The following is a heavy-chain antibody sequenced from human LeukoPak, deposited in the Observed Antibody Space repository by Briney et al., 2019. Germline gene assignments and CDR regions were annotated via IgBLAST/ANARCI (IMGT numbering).Heavy chain of an antibody. D-gene: IGHD2-2*01. CDR2: INPSGGST. CDR1: GYTFTSYY. CDR3: AYVYCSSTSCYGPYDAFDI. J-gene: IGHJ3*02. Sequence: ASVKVSCKASGYTFTSYYMHWVRQAPGQGLEWMGIINPSGGSTSYAQKFQGRVTMTRDTSTSTVYMELSSLRSEDTAVYYCAYVYCSSTSCYGPYDAFDIWGQGTMVTVSS. V-gene: IGHV1-46*01.